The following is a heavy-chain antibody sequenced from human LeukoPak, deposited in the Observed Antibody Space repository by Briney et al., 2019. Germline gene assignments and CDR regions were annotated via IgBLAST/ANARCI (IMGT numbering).Heavy chain of an antibody. CDR1: GGSISSYY. J-gene: IGHJ4*02. CDR2: IYYSGST. Sequence: PSETLSLTCTVSGGSISSYYWSWIRQPPGKGLEWIGYIYYSGSTNYNPSLKSRVTISVDTSKNQFSLKLNSVTAADTAVYYCARENGLAARLGGIFDYWGQGTLVTVSS. V-gene: IGHV4-59*01. CDR3: ARENGLAARLGGIFDY. D-gene: IGHD6-6*01.